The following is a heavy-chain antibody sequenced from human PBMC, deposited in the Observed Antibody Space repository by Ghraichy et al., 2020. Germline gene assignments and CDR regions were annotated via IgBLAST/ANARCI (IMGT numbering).Heavy chain of an antibody. CDR3: AREGGYSSGWYVSMGFDP. J-gene: IGHJ5*02. D-gene: IGHD6-19*01. CDR2: IYYSGST. V-gene: IGHV4-59*01. Sequence: SETLSLTCTVSGGSISSYYWSWIRQPPGKGLEWIGYIYYSGSTNYNPSLKSRVTISVDTSKNQFSLKLSSVTAADTAVYYCAREGGYSSGWYVSMGFDPWGQGTLVTVSS. CDR1: GGSISSYY.